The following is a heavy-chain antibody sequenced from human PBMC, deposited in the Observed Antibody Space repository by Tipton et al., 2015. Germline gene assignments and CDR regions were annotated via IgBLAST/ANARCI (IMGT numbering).Heavy chain of an antibody. CDR2: IYHTGTT. V-gene: IGHV4-4*02. CDR1: GGSITTNNW. Sequence: TLSLTCAVSGGSITTNNWWSWVRQPPGKGLEWIGEIYHTGTTTYNPSLMSRFTMAVDKSKNQVSLEVTSLTAADTAVYYCAKDWGGFSSGWFDAWGQGILVTVSS. J-gene: IGHJ5*02. D-gene: IGHD6-25*01. CDR3: AKDWGGFSSGWFDA.